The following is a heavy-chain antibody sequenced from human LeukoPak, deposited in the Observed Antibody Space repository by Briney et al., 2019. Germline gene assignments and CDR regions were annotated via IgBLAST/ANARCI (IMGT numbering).Heavy chain of an antibody. CDR3: ARLTYCSGGSCHRGFFDY. CDR1: GGSISSYY. Sequence: PSETLSLTCTVSGGSISSYYWSCIRQPPGKGLEWIGYIYYSGSTNYNPSLKSRVTISVDTSKNQFSLKLSSVTAADTAVYYCARLTYCSGGSCHRGFFDYWGQGTLVTVSS. J-gene: IGHJ4*02. D-gene: IGHD2-15*01. CDR2: IYYSGST. V-gene: IGHV4-59*08.